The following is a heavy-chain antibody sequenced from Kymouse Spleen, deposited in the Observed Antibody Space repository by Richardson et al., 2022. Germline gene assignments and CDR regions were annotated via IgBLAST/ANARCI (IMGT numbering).Heavy chain of an antibody. CDR2: IWYDGSNK. Sequence: QVQLVESGGGVVQPGRSLRLSCAASGFTFSSYGMHWVRQAPGKGLEWVAVIWYDGSNKYYADSVKGRFTISRDNSKNTLYLQMNSLRAEDTAVYYCARVGGAYTISTIEVDYWGQGTLVTVSS. D-gene: IGHD1-1*01,IGHD2-2*02,IGHD2-21*02. J-gene: IGHJ4*02. CDR3: ARVGGAYTISTIEVDY. V-gene: IGHV3-33*01. CDR1: GFTFSSYG.